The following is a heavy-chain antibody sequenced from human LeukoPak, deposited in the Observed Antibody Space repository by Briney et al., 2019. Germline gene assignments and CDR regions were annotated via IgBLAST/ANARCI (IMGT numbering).Heavy chain of an antibody. CDR1: GGSISSSSYY. D-gene: IGHD3-9*01. CDR3: ARHYYDILTGYFYFDY. J-gene: IGHJ4*02. CDR2: IYYSGST. V-gene: IGHV4-61*05. Sequence: SETLSLTCTVSGGSISSSSYYWGWIRQPPGKGLEWIGYIYYSGSTNYNPSLKSRVTISVDTSKNQFSLKLSSVTAADTAVYYCARHYYDILTGYFYFDYWGQGTLVTVSS.